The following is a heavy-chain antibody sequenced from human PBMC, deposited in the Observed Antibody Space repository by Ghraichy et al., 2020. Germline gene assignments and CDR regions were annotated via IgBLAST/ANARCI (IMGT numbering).Heavy chain of an antibody. CDR3: AKEEGITMIAAAENWFDS. CDR2: ISGTGGTT. CDR1: GFAFDAYA. V-gene: IGHV3-23*01. J-gene: IGHJ5*01. Sequence: LSLTCAASGFAFDAYAINWVRQAPGKGLEWVSAISGTGGTTYYADSVKDRFTIFRDNSKNTLYLQMNSLRVEDTAVYYCAKEEGITMIAAAENWFDSWGQGTLVTVSS. D-gene: IGHD6-25*01.